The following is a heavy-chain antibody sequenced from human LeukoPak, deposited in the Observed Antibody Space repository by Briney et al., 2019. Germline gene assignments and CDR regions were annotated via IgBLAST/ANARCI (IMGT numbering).Heavy chain of an antibody. CDR1: GFSLSTSGVG. Sequence: SGPTLVNPPQTLTLTCTFSGFSLSTSGVGVGWIRQPPGKALEWLALIYWDDDKRYSPSLKSRLTITKDTSKNQVVLTMTNMDPVDTATYYCAHRRGTGTNNWFDPWGQGTLVTVSS. J-gene: IGHJ5*02. V-gene: IGHV2-5*02. CDR2: IYWDDDK. CDR3: AHRRGTGTNNWFDP. D-gene: IGHD1-1*01.